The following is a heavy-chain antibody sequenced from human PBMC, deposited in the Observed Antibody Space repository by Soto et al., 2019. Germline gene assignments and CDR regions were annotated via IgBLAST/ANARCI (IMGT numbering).Heavy chain of an antibody. J-gene: IGHJ4*02. CDR2: IKHDGSVQ. V-gene: IGHV3-7*03. CDR1: GFTFSGYW. Sequence: QLVESGGGLGQPGGSLRLSCEASGFTFSGYWMSWVRQAPGKGLGWVADIKHDGSVQYYVDSVKGRFTISRDNAKKLLYLQMNGLRAEDTALYYCARATYSNAWYRFDLWGQGTLVTVSS. D-gene: IGHD4-4*01. CDR3: ARATYSNAWYRFDL.